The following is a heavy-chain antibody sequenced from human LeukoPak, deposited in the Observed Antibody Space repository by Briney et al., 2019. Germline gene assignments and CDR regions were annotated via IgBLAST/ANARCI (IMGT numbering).Heavy chain of an antibody. V-gene: IGHV1-46*01. CDR2: INPSGGST. Sequence: ASVKVSCKASGYTFTSYYMHWVRQAPGQGLEWMGIINPSGGSTNYAQKFQGRVTMTRDTSTNTVYMELSSLRAEDTAVYYCTRGAAVPVHFKERVKYYMDVWGKGTTVTVSS. D-gene: IGHD2-2*01. J-gene: IGHJ6*03. CDR1: GYTFTSYY. CDR3: TRGAAVPVHFKERVKYYMDV.